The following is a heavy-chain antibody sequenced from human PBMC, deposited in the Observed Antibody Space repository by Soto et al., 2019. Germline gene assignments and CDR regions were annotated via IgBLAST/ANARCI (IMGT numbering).Heavy chain of an antibody. CDR1: GGSISHYF. D-gene: IGHD3-22*01. CDR3: ARHRGPTYYYDSSGYYLFDY. Sequence: GGSISHYFWTWIRQPPGKGREWIGSIYYSGSTYYNPSLKSRVTISVDTSKNQFSLKLSSVTAADTAVYYCARHRGPTYYYDSSGYYLFDYWGQGTLVTSPQ. CDR2: IYYSGST. J-gene: IGHJ4*02. V-gene: IGHV4-59*05.